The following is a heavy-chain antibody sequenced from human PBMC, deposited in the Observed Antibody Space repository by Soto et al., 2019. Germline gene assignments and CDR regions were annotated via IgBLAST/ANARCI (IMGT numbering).Heavy chain of an antibody. D-gene: IGHD3-10*01. CDR2: IIPILGIA. CDR1: GGTFSIYT. Sequence: AASVKVSCKASGGTFSIYTISWVRQAPGQGLEWMGRIIPILGIANYAQKFQGRVTITADKSTSTAYMELSSLRSEDTAVYYCARDRMVRGVITRLIYNWFDPWGQGTLVTVSS. CDR3: ARDRMVRGVITRLIYNWFDP. V-gene: IGHV1-69*04. J-gene: IGHJ5*02.